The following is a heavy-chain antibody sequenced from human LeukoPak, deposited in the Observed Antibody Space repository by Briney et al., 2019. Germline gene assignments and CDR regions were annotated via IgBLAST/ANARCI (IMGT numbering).Heavy chain of an antibody. D-gene: IGHD2-2*01. J-gene: IGHJ4*02. CDR1: GGSISSGGYS. Sequence: SQTLSLTCAVSGGSISSGGYSWSWIRQPPGKGLEWIGYIYHSGSTYYNPSLKSRVTISVDRSKNQFSLKLSSVTAADTAVYYCARDPSYCSSTSCYAPYYFDYWGQGTLVTVSS. CDR3: ARDPSYCSSTSCYAPYYFDY. V-gene: IGHV4-30-2*01. CDR2: IYHSGST.